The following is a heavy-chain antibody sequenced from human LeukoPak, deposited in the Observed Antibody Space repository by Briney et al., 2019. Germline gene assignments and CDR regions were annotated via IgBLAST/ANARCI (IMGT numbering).Heavy chain of an antibody. CDR1: GYTFTGYY. CDR2: LNPDSGGT. CDR3: ARGAHSGSYFLIDY. Sequence: ASVRVSRKASGYTFTGYYMHWVRQAPGQGPEWMGWLNPDSGGTNYAQNFQARVTMTRDTSITTAYMELTRLTSDDTAVYYCARGAHSGSYFLIDYWGQGTLVTVSS. D-gene: IGHD1-26*01. J-gene: IGHJ4*02. V-gene: IGHV1-2*02.